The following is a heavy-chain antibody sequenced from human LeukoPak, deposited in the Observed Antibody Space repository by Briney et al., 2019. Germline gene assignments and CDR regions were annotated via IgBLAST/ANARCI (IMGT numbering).Heavy chain of an antibody. CDR1: GYTFTGYY. D-gene: IGHD6-13*01. Sequence: ASVKVSCKASGYTFTGYYMHWVRQAPGQGLEWMGWINPNSGGTNYAQKFQGRVTMTRDTSISTAYMELSRLRSDDTAVYYCARGRAVAAAWFDPWGQGTLVTVSS. J-gene: IGHJ5*02. CDR2: INPNSGGT. CDR3: ARGRAVAAAWFDP. V-gene: IGHV1-2*02.